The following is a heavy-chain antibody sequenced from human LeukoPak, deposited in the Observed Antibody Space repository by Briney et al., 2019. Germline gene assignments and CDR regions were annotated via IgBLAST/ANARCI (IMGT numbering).Heavy chain of an antibody. CDR2: INSDGSST. Sequence: GGSLRLSCAASGFTFSSYWMHWVRQAPGKGLVWVSRINSDGSSTSYADSVKGRFTISRDNAKNTLYLQMNSLRAEDTAVYYCAREGTGGEFDYWGQGTLVTVSS. CDR3: AREGTGGEFDY. J-gene: IGHJ4*02. V-gene: IGHV3-74*01. D-gene: IGHD1-1*01. CDR1: GFTFSSYW.